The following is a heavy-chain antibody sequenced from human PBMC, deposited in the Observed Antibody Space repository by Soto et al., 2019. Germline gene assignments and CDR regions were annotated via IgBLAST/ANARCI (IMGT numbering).Heavy chain of an antibody. D-gene: IGHD4-17*01. CDR1: GFTFSSYA. J-gene: IGHJ6*02. V-gene: IGHV3-30*14. CDR3: ARTYGDYYYYYGMDV. CDR2: ISYEGSNK. Sequence: PGGSLRLSCAASGFTFSSYAMHWVRQAPGKGLEWVAVISYEGSNKYYADSVKGRFTISRDNSKNTLYLQMNSLRAEDTAVYYCARTYGDYYYYYGMDVWGQGTTVTVSS.